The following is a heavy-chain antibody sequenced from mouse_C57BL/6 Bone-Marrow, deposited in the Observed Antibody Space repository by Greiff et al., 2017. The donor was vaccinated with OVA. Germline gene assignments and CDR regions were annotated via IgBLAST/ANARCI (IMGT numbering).Heavy chain of an antibody. Sequence: VQLQESGPELVKPGASVKLSCKASGYTFTSYDINWVKQRPGPGLEWIGWIYPRDGSTKYNEKFKGKATLTVDTSSGTAYMELHSLTSEDSAVYFCARFFITTVVATDFDYWGQGTTLTVSS. J-gene: IGHJ2*01. D-gene: IGHD1-1*01. V-gene: IGHV1-85*01. CDR1: GYTFTSYD. CDR3: ARFFITTVVATDFDY. CDR2: IYPRDGST.